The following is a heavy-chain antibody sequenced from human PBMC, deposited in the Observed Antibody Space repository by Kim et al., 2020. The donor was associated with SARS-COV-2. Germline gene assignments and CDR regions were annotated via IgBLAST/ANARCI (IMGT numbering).Heavy chain of an antibody. J-gene: IGHJ4*02. D-gene: IGHD1-26*01. Sequence: GESLKISCKGSEYTFTNYWIAWVRQMPGKGLEWMGIIYPGDSDTRYSPSFQGQVTISADKSISTAYLQWTSLKASDTAMYYCARRWEVQEYFDYWGQGTQVTVSS. CDR2: IYPGDSDT. CDR1: EYTFTNYW. V-gene: IGHV5-51*01. CDR3: ARRWEVQEYFDY.